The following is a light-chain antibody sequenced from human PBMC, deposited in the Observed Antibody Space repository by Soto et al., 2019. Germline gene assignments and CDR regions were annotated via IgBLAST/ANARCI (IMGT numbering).Light chain of an antibody. CDR3: MQALQTPWT. CDR2: LGS. J-gene: IGKJ1*01. CDR1: QSLLHSNGYNY. V-gene: IGKV2-28*01. Sequence: DLVMTQSPLSLPVTPGEPASISCRSSQSLLHSNGYNYLDWYLQKPGQSPQLLIYLGSNRASGVPDRFSGSVSGTDFTLKISRVEAEDVGVYYCMQALQTPWTFGQGTKVEIK.